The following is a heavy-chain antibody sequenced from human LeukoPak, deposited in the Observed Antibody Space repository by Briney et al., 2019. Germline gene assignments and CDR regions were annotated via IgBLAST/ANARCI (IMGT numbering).Heavy chain of an antibody. J-gene: IGHJ4*02. CDR3: GTRIHTTSYYDS. CDR1: GFTFSSYG. D-gene: IGHD2/OR15-2a*01. Sequence: GGSLRLYCAASGFTFSSYGMSWVRQAPGKGLEWVSAISNSGANTYYAESVKGRFTIARDNSKNTLYLQMNSLSAEDTAVYYCGTRIHTTSYYDSWGQGTLVTVSS. CDR2: ISNSGANT. V-gene: IGHV3-23*01.